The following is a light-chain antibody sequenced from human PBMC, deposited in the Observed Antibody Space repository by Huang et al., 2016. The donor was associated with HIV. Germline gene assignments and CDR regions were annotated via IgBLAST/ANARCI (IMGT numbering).Light chain of an antibody. J-gene: IGKJ1*01. Sequence: DIVMTQSPATLSVSPGERAPLSCRASQNVRSNLAWYRQNPGPAPMLLIYGASTRATGIPARFSGSGSGTEFTLTISSLQSEDFAVYFCQQYNYRRTFGQGTKVEIK. CDR2: GAS. CDR3: QQYNYRRT. CDR1: QNVRSN. V-gene: IGKV3-15*01.